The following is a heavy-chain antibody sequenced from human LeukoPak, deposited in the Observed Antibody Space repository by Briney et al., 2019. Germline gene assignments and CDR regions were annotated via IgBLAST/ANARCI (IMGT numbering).Heavy chain of an antibody. CDR1: GLSFSSYW. Sequence: GGSLRLSCAASGLSFSSYWMSWVRQAPGKGLEWVAKIKEDGSEKYYVDSVKGRFTISRDNAKNSLYLQMNSLRAEDTAVYYCARRQLVGGFDYWGQGILVTVSS. V-gene: IGHV3-7*01. CDR2: IKEDGSEK. CDR3: ARRQLVGGFDY. D-gene: IGHD6-13*01. J-gene: IGHJ4*02.